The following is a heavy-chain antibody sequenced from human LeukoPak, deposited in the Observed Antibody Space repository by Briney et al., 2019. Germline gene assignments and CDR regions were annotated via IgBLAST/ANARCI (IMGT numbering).Heavy chain of an antibody. Sequence: ASVKVSCKASGYTFTSYYMHWVRQAPGQGLEWMGIINPSGGSTSYAQKFQGRVTLTRDTTTSTVYMELSSLRSEDTAVYYCARIVAAAAVDYWGEGTLVTVSS. CDR2: INPSGGST. J-gene: IGHJ4*02. V-gene: IGHV1-46*01. CDR1: GYTFTSYY. CDR3: ARIVAAAAVDY. D-gene: IGHD6-13*01.